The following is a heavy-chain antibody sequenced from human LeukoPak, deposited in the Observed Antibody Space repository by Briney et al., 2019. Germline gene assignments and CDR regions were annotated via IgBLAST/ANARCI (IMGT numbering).Heavy chain of an antibody. J-gene: IGHJ4*02. CDR1: GFTFSNYA. CDR2: ITSSGDTT. D-gene: IGHD4-11*01. Sequence: GGSLRLSCAASGFTFSNYAMRWVRQAPGKGLEWVPSITSSGDTTYYTDSVRGRFTISRDNSKNTLYLQMHSLRAEDTALYYCADSNYWYPVDYWGQGTLVTVSS. V-gene: IGHV3-23*01. CDR3: ADSNYWYPVDY.